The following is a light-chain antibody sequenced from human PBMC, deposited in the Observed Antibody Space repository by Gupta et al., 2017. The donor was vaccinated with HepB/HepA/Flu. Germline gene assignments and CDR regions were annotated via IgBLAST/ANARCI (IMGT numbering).Light chain of an antibody. CDR1: TSNIVDNT. Sequence: HSVLTQSPSVSGTLGQRVTISCSGSTSNIVDNTVNWYQQLPGTAPKLLINNINQRPSGVTDRFSGSKSGTSASLAISGLQSEDEADYYCASWEDSLSAWVFGGGTKVTVL. V-gene: IGLV1-44*01. CDR3: ASWEDSLSAWV. J-gene: IGLJ3*02. CDR2: NIN.